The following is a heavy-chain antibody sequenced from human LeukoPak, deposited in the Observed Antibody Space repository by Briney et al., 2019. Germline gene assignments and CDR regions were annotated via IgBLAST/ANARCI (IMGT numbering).Heavy chain of an antibody. Sequence: PGGSLRLSCAASGFTFSCYTIKGVRQAPGKRLEWVSSITNSGTYIYYADSVKGRFTISRDNAKNSLYLQMYSLRAEDTAVYYCASVDPHETGAWCAYCGQGNLVTVSS. V-gene: IGHV3-21*03. CDR2: ITNSGTYI. CDR1: GFTFSCYT. J-gene: IGHJ4*02. D-gene: IGHD2-8*01. CDR3: ASVDPHETGAWCAY.